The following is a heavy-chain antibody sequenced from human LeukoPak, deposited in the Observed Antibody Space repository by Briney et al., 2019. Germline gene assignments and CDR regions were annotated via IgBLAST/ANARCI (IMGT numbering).Heavy chain of an antibody. Sequence: SVTVSCKASGCTFSSYAISWVRQAPGPGLEWMGGVIPIFGTANYAQKFQGRVTITADKSTSTAYLELSSLRSEDTAVYYCAREGDFSLTHAFDIWGQGTMVTVSS. CDR2: VIPIFGTA. CDR3: AREGDFSLTHAFDI. J-gene: IGHJ3*02. D-gene: IGHD3-16*01. CDR1: GCTFSSYA. V-gene: IGHV1-69*06.